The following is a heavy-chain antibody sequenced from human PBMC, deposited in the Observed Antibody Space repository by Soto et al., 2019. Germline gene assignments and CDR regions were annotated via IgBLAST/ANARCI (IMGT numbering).Heavy chain of an antibody. D-gene: IGHD6-6*01. V-gene: IGHV3-30-3*01. CDR3: ARAGGQLGNYYYYGMDV. CDR1: GFTFSSYA. Sequence: PGGSLRLSCAASGFTFSSYAMHWVRQAPGKGLEWVALISYDGSNKYYADSVKGRFTISRDNSKNTLYLQMNSLRAEDTAVYYCARAGGQLGNYYYYGMDVWGQGTTVTVSS. CDR2: ISYDGSNK. J-gene: IGHJ6*02.